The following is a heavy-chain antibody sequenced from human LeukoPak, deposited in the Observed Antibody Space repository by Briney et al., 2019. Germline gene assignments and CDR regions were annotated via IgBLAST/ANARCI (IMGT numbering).Heavy chain of an antibody. V-gene: IGHV1-2*02. CDR2: INPNSGGT. J-gene: IGHJ6*03. CDR3: ARGYSGYLNPYYYMDV. D-gene: IGHD5-12*01. Sequence: ASVKVSCKASGYTFTGYYMHWVRQAPGQGLEWMGWINPNSGGTNYAQKFQGRVTMTRDTSISTAYMELSRLRSDDTAVSYCARGYSGYLNPYYYMDVWGKGTTVTVSS. CDR1: GYTFTGYY.